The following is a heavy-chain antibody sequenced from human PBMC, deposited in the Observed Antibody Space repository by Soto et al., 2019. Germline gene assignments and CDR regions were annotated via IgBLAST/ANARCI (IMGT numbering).Heavy chain of an antibody. J-gene: IGHJ4*02. V-gene: IGHV4-31*11. CDR2: IYHTGST. D-gene: IGHD1-26*01. Sequence: QVQLQESGPGLVKPSQTLSLTCAVSHGSVTSGGYYWSWIRQLPGKGLEWIGQIYHTGSTYYNPSLESRVSMSVDTSKTQFSVMLSSVTAADTAVYFCARARDKYGGHCDYWGQGILVTVSS. CDR1: HGSVTSGGYY. CDR3: ARARDKYGGHCDY.